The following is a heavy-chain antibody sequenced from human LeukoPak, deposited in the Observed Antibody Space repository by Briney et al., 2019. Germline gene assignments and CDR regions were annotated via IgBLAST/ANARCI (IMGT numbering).Heavy chain of an antibody. CDR3: AREASRASPWYFDL. CDR2: ISHSGST. J-gene: IGHJ2*01. Sequence: SETLSLTCAVYGASFSGFCWSWIRQPPGKGLEWIGEISHSGSTHYNPSLKSRVTVSVDKSKNQFSLNLSSVTAADTAVYYCAREASRASPWYFDLWGRGTLVTVSS. V-gene: IGHV4-34*01. CDR1: GASFSGFC.